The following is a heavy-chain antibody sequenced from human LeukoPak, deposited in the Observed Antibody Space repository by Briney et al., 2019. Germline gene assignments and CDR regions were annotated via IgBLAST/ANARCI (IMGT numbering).Heavy chain of an antibody. D-gene: IGHD3-22*01. Sequence: PGGSLRLSCAASGFTFDDYAMHWVRQAPGKGLEWVSLISWDGGSTYYADSVKGRFTISRDNSKNSLYLQMNSLRAEDTALYYCAKDYYDSSGYQDYWGQGTLVTVSS. V-gene: IGHV3-43D*03. CDR2: ISWDGGST. J-gene: IGHJ4*02. CDR3: AKDYYDSSGYQDY. CDR1: GFTFDDYA.